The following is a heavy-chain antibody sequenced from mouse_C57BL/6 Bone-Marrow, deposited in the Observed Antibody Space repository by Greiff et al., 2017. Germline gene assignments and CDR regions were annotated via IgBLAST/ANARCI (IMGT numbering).Heavy chain of an antibody. CDR3: ARQGGQLGLRLAWCAY. CDR2: ISGGGGNT. CDR1: GFTFSSYT. Sequence: EVHLVESGGGLVKPGGSLKLSCAASGFTFSSYTMSWVRQTPEKRLEWVATISGGGGNTYYPDSVKGRFTISRDNAKNTLYLQMSSLRSEDTALYYCARQGGQLGLRLAWCAYWGQGTLVTVSA. D-gene: IGHD3-2*01. V-gene: IGHV5-9*01. J-gene: IGHJ3*01.